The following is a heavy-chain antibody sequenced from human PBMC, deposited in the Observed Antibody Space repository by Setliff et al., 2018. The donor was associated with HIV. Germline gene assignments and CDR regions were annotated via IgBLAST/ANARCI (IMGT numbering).Heavy chain of an antibody. CDR1: GFTFSSYG. D-gene: IGHD2-15*01. J-gene: IGHJ6*02. Sequence: GGSLRLSCAASGFTFSSYGMHWVRQAPGKGLEWVAFIRYDGNNKYYADSVKGRFTISRDNSKNTLYLQMNSLRAEDTAVYYCAKETGYCSGGSCLGGMDVWGQGTTVTVSS. CDR3: AKETGYCSGGSCLGGMDV. V-gene: IGHV3-30*02. CDR2: IRYDGNNK.